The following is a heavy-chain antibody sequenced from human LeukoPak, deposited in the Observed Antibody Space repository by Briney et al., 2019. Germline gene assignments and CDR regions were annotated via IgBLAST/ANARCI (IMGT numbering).Heavy chain of an antibody. CDR2: ISASGGST. Sequence: GGSLRLSCAASGFTFSSSAMSWVRQVPGKGLEWVSGISASGGSTYYADSVRGRFTISRDNSKNTLYLQMNSLRAEDTAVYYCARDRCSSTSCWLDFYYYYGMDVWGQGTTVTASS. V-gene: IGHV3-23*01. CDR1: GFTFSSSA. J-gene: IGHJ6*02. CDR3: ARDRCSSTSCWLDFYYYYGMDV. D-gene: IGHD2-2*01.